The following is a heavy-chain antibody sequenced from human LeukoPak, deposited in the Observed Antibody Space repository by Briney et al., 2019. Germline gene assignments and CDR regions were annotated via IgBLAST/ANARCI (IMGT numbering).Heavy chain of an antibody. D-gene: IGHD3-22*01. J-gene: IGHJ4*02. V-gene: IGHV4-34*01. CDR1: GGSFSGYY. CDR3: AREKYYYDSSAYYLVPDY. Sequence: PSETLSLTCAVYGGSFSGYYWSWIRQPPGKGLEWIGEINHSGSTNYNPSLKSRVTISVGTSKNQFSLKLSSVTAADTAVYYCAREKYYYDSSAYYLVPDYWGQGTLVTVSS. CDR2: INHSGST.